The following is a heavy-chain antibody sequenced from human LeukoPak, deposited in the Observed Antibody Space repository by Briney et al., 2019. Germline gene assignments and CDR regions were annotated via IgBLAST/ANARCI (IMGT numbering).Heavy chain of an antibody. D-gene: IGHD3-10*01. CDR1: GYTLTEIS. CDR3: VSDPITMNRGVIIEGFDP. V-gene: IGHV1-24*01. J-gene: IGHJ5*02. Sequence: GASVKVSCKVSGYTLTEISMHWVRQAPGKGLEWMGGFDPEEGETIYAQKFQGRVTMTEDTSTDTAYMELSSLRSEDTAVFYCVSDPITMNRGVIIEGFDPWGQGTLVTVST. CDR2: FDPEEGET.